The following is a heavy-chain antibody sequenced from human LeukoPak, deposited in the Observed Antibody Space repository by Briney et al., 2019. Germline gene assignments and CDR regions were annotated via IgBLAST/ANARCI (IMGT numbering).Heavy chain of an antibody. J-gene: IGHJ4*02. D-gene: IGHD6-19*01. CDR1: RFTFSSCW. CDR2: IKQDGSEK. Sequence: GGSLRLSCAASRFTFSSCWVSWVRQAPGKGLEWVANIKQDGSEKYYVDSVKGRFTISRDNAKNSLYLQMNSLRGEDTAVYYCARVGSGWSLDYWGQGTLVTVSS. CDR3: ARVGSGWSLDY. V-gene: IGHV3-7*01.